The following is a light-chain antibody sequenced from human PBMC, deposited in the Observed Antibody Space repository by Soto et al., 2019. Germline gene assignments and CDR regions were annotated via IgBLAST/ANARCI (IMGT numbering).Light chain of an antibody. Sequence: EIVMTQSPGTLSVSPGERATLSCRASQSVSSNLAWYQQRPGQAPRLLIYDASTRAAGIPARFSGSGSGTDFTLPISSLQSEDFAVYYCQQYNNWPMYTFGQGTKLEI. CDR1: QSVSSN. CDR2: DAS. V-gene: IGKV3-15*01. J-gene: IGKJ2*01. CDR3: QQYNNWPMYT.